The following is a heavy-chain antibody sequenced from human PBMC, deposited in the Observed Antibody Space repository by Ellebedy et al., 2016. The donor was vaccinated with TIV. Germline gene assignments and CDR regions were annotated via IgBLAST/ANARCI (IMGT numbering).Heavy chain of an antibody. V-gene: IGHV4-34*01. D-gene: IGHD5-18*01. J-gene: IGHJ6*02. CDR2: INHSGST. Sequence: SQTLSLTCAVYGGSFSGYYWSWIRQPPGKGLEWIGEINHSGSTNYNPSLKRRVTVSVDTSKNQFSLKLSSVTAADTAVYYCARISSLDTGMVGPDYGTDVWGQGTTVTVSS. CDR1: GGSFSGYY. CDR3: ARISSLDTGMVGPDYGTDV.